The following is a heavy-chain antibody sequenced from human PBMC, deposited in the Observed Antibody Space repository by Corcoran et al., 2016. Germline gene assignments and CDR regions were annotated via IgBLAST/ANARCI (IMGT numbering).Heavy chain of an antibody. CDR3: AREGYSYGLDY. J-gene: IGHJ4*02. CDR2: IYHSGST. V-gene: IGHV4-38-2*02. D-gene: IGHD5-18*01. CDR1: GYSISSGYY. Sequence: QVQLQESGPGLVKPSETLSLTCTVSGYSISSGYYWGWIRQPPGKGLEWIGSIYHSGSTYYNPSLKSRVTISVDTSKNQFSLKLSSVTAADTAVYYGAREGYSYGLDYWGQGTLVTVSS.